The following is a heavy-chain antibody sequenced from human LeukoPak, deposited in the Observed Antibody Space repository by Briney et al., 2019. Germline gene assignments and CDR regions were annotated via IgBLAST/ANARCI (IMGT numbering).Heavy chain of an antibody. D-gene: IGHD5-18*01. CDR3: ARLEDGYSYGSDYFDY. Sequence: SETLSLTCAVYGGSFSGYYWSWIRQPPGKGLEWIGEINHSGSTNYNPSLKSRVTISVDTSKNQFSLKLSSVTAADTAVYYCARLEDGYSYGSDYFDYWGRGTLVTVSS. V-gene: IGHV4-34*01. CDR2: INHSGST. J-gene: IGHJ4*02. CDR1: GGSFSGYY.